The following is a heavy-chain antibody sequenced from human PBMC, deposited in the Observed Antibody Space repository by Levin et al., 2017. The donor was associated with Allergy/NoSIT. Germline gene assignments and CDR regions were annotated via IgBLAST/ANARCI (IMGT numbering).Heavy chain of an antibody. CDR2: IYYSGST. CDR3: ARLIPIHTFGGVIAMYYFDY. J-gene: IGHJ4*02. Sequence: SQTLSLTCTVSGGSISSYYWSWIRQPPGKGLEWIGYIYYSGSTNYNPSLKSRVTISVDTSKNQFSLKLSSVTAADTAVYYCARLIPIHTFGGVIAMYYFDYWGQGTLVTVSS. V-gene: IGHV4-59*08. D-gene: IGHD3-16*02. CDR1: GGSISSYY.